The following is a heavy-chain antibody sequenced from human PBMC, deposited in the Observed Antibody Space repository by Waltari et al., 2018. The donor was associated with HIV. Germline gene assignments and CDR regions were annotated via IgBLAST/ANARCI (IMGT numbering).Heavy chain of an antibody. Sequence: QVQLIQSGAEVKKPGSSVKVSCKASGGTFNIHGINWVRQDPGQGLGWMGLLISFLEIANYARQFQGRVTITADKSTNTAYMELSSLKSEDTAVYYCARADVVGVGEADLSLWGQGTLVTVSS. J-gene: IGHJ4*02. CDR1: GGTFNIHG. CDR3: ARADVVGVGEADLSL. CDR2: LISFLEIA. D-gene: IGHD1-26*01. V-gene: IGHV1-69*04.